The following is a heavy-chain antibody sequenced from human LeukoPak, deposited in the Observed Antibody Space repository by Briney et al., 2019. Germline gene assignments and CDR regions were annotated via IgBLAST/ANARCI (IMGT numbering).Heavy chain of an antibody. CDR1: GGSISSYY. CDR2: IYYSGST. CDR3: ARCSGGSCYLFDY. J-gene: IGHJ4*02. Sequence: SQTLSLTCTVSGGSISSYYWSWIRQPPGKGLEWIGYIYYSGSTNYNPSLKSRVTISVDTSKNQFSLKLSSVTAADTAVYYCARCSGGSCYLFDYWGQGTLVTVSS. D-gene: IGHD2-15*01. V-gene: IGHV4-59*01.